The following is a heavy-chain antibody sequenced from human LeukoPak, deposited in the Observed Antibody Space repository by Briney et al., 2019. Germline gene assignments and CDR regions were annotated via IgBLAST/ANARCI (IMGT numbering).Heavy chain of an antibody. CDR3: ARESLIASSYYFDY. CDR2: ISYDGSNK. Sequence: GGSLRLSCAASGFTFSSYAMHWVRQAPGKGLEWVAVISYDGSNKYYADSVKGRFTISRDNSKNTLYLQMNSLRAEDTAVYYCARESLIASSYYFDYWGQGTLVTVSS. CDR1: GFTFSSYA. V-gene: IGHV3-30-3*01. J-gene: IGHJ4*02. D-gene: IGHD3-22*01.